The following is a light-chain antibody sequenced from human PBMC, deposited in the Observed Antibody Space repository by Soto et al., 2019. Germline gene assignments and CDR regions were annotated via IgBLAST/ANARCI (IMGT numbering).Light chain of an antibody. CDR2: ETS. CDR1: HSVDSSY. Sequence: EVVLTQSPGALSLSPGERATLSCRASHSVDSSYFAWYQQRPGQAPRLLIYETSSRATGIPDRFSGSGSWTDFTLTVSRLEPEDCAVYFCQQYGSYPLTFGGGTKVEIK. V-gene: IGKV3-20*01. CDR3: QQYGSYPLT. J-gene: IGKJ4*01.